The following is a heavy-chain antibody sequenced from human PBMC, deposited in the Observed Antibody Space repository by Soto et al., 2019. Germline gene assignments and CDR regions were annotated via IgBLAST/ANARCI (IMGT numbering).Heavy chain of an antibody. V-gene: IGHV1-69*13. CDR1: GGTFSSYA. CDR2: IIPIFGTA. J-gene: IGHJ5*02. Sequence: SVKVSCKASGGTFSSYAISWVRQAPGQGLEWMGGIIPIFGTANYAQKFQGRVTITADESTSTAYMELSSLRSEDTAVYYCARAACGGDCYSPNWFDPWGQGTLVTVSS. D-gene: IGHD2-21*02. CDR3: ARAACGGDCYSPNWFDP.